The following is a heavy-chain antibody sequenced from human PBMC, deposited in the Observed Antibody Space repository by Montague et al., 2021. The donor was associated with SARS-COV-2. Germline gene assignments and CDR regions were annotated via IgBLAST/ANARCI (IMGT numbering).Heavy chain of an antibody. CDR2: IDWDEDQ. Sequence: ALVKPTQTLTLTCTFSGFSLNTSGMCVSWIRQPPGKALEWLALIDWDEDQYYSTSLKTRLTISKDTSKNQVVLTMTNMDPIDTATYYCARSYGDYRDSYFDHWGQGTLVTVSS. CDR3: ARSYGDYRDSYFDH. D-gene: IGHD4-17*01. V-gene: IGHV2-70*01. J-gene: IGHJ4*02. CDR1: GFSLNTSGMC.